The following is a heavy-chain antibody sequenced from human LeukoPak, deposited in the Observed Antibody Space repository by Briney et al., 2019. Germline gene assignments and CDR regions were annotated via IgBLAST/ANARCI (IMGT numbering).Heavy chain of an antibody. J-gene: IGHJ3*02. CDR1: GFIFSTYW. CDR3: ARDRAPAAAVPDAFDI. V-gene: IGHV3-74*01. D-gene: IGHD6-13*01. CDR2: INSVGSST. Sequence: GGSLRLSCTASGFIFSTYWMHWVRQAPGKGLVWVSRINSVGSSTNYADSVKGRFTISRDNAKNSLYLQMNSLRAEDTAVYYCARDRAPAAAVPDAFDIWGQGTMVTVSS.